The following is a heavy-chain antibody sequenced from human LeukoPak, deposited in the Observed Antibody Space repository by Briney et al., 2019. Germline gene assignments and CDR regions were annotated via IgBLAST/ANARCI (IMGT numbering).Heavy chain of an antibody. D-gene: IGHD5-12*01. V-gene: IGHV3-74*01. Sequence: GGSLRLSCAASGFTFSSYWMHWVRQAPGKGLVWVSRINSDGSSITYADSVKGRFTISRDNAKNSLYLQMNSLRAEDTAVYYCARSYSDYVHFDYWGQGTLVTVSS. CDR1: GFTFSSYW. CDR3: ARSYSDYVHFDY. J-gene: IGHJ4*02. CDR2: INSDGSSI.